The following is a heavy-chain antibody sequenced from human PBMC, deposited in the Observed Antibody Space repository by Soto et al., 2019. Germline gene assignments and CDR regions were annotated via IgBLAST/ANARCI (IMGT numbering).Heavy chain of an antibody. J-gene: IGHJ4*02. CDR1: GPSVTSHY. V-gene: IGHV4-59*02. CDR2: IYHTGST. CDR3: ERFDMVASIFDF. D-gene: IGHD5-12*01. Sequence: SETLSLTCTVSGPSVTSHYWSWIRQPPGTGLEWIGYIYHTGSTNYNPSLKSRVTISVDTSKNQFSLKLSSVTAADTAVYYCERFDMVASIFDFWGQGTLVTVSS.